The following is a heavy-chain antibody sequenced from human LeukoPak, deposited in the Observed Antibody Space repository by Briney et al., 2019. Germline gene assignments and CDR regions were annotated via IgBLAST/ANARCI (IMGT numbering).Heavy chain of an antibody. V-gene: IGHV3-23*01. CDR1: GFTFSTNA. J-gene: IGHJ4*02. Sequence: GWSLRLSCAASGFTFSTNAMSWVRQAPGKGLEWVSAIDGGGGGTYYADSVKGRFTISRDNSKNTLYLQMNSLRAEDTGVYYCAKDVLGAVIDYWGQGTLVTVSS. CDR2: IDGGGGGT. D-gene: IGHD1-26*01. CDR3: AKDVLGAVIDY.